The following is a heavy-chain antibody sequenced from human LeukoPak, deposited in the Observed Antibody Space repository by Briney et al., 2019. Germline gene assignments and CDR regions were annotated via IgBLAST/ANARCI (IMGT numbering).Heavy chain of an antibody. CDR3: ATAGEGLRLGELSFFAVDY. V-gene: IGHV1-24*01. J-gene: IGHJ4*02. D-gene: IGHD3-16*02. CDR1: GYAITSHY. CDR2: FDPEDGET. Sequence: ASVKVSCKASGYAITSHYMHWMRQAPGKGLEWMGGFDPEDGETIYAQKFQGRVTMTEDTSTDTAYMELSSLRSEDTAVYYCATAGEGLRLGELSFFAVDYWGQGTLVTVSS.